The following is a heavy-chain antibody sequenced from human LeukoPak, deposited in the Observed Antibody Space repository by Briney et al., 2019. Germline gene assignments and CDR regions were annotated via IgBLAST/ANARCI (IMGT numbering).Heavy chain of an antibody. CDR3: ARDQGSSGYYPPGAFDI. CDR1: GGSISSGDYY. V-gene: IGHV4-30-4*08. CDR2: IYYSGST. Sequence: SQTLSLTCTVSGGSISSGDYYWSWIRQPPGKGLEWIGYIYYSGSTYYNPSLKSRVTISVDTSKNQFSLKLSSVTAADTAVYYCARDQGSSGYYPPGAFDIWGQGTMVTVSS. D-gene: IGHD3-22*01. J-gene: IGHJ3*02.